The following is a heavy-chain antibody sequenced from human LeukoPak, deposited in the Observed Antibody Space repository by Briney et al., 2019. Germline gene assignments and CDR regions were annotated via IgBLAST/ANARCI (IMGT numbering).Heavy chain of an antibody. CDR1: GYSISSGYY. D-gene: IGHD3-22*01. V-gene: IGHV4-38-2*02. CDR2: IYHSGST. Sequence: SETLSLTCTVSGYSISSGYYWGWIRQPPGKGLEWIGSIYHSGSTYYNPSLKSRVTISVDTSKNQFSLKLSSVTAADTAVYYCARDPLPPFDYHDSSGHFDYWGQGTLVTVSS. CDR3: ARDPLPPFDYHDSSGHFDY. J-gene: IGHJ4*02.